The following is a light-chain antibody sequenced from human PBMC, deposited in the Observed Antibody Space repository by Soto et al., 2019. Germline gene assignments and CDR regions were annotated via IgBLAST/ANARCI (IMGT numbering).Light chain of an antibody. V-gene: IGKV3-20*01. CDR3: QQFGHSPWT. CDR1: QTVVSSY. CDR2: GSS. J-gene: IGKJ1*01. Sequence: EILLTQSPGTLSLSPGERATLSCRASQTVVSSYVAWYQQTPGQAPRLLIYGSSNRAAGIQDRFSVSGSGTDFSLTSSRLEPEDFAVYYCQQFGHSPWTFGQGTKVEIK.